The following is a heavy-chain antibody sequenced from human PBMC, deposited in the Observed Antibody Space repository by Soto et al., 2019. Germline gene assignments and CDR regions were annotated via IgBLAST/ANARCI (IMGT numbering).Heavy chain of an antibody. V-gene: IGHV1-69*02. CDR3: ILVPAATLFDY. J-gene: IGHJ4*02. D-gene: IGHD2-2*01. CDR2: IIPILGIA. CDR1: GGTFSSYT. Sequence: GTSVKVSCKASGGTFSSYTISWVRQAPGQGLEWMGRIIPILGIANYAQKFQGRVTITADKSTSTAYMELSSLRSEDTAVYYCILVPAATLFDYWGQGTLVTISS.